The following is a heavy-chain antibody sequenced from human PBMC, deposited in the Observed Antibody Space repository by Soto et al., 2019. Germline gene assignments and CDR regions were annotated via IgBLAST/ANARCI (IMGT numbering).Heavy chain of an antibody. CDR1: GGTFSSYA. V-gene: IGHV1-69*01. CDR2: ILPIFGTA. D-gene: IGHD2-2*01. CDR3: ARTGCSSTSCYPP. J-gene: IGHJ5*02. Sequence: QVQLVQSGAEVKKTGSSVKVSCKASGGTFSSYAISWVRQAPGQGLEWMGGILPIFGTANYAQKLQGRVTIPADESTSTAYMELSSLRSEDTAVYYCARTGCSSTSCYPPWGQGTLVTVSS.